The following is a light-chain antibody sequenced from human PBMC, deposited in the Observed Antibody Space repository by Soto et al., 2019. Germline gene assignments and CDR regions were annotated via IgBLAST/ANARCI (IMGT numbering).Light chain of an antibody. V-gene: IGKV2D-29*01. Sequence: DIVMTQTPLSLSVTPGQPASISCKSSQSLQHSFGRTYLYWYLQKPGQPPQLLIYEVSNRFFGVPDRFSGSGSRTDFTLNISRVEAEDVGVYYCMESIQLPPSYPFGQGTKLEIK. CDR3: MESIQLPPSYP. CDR1: QSLQHSFGRTY. J-gene: IGKJ2*01. CDR2: EVS.